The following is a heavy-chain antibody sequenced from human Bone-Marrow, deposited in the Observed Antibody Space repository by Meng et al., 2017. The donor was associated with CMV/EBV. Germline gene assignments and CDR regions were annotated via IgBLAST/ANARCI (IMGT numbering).Heavy chain of an antibody. CDR3: ARAYITGTTVDY. J-gene: IGHJ4*02. V-gene: IGHV4-34*01. Sequence: SETLSLTCAVYGGSFSGYYCSWIRQPPGKGLEWIGEINHSGSTNYNPSLKSRVTISVDTSKNQFSLKLSSVTDADTAVYYCARAYITGTTVDYWGQGTLVTVSS. D-gene: IGHD1-7*01. CDR2: INHSGST. CDR1: GGSFSGYY.